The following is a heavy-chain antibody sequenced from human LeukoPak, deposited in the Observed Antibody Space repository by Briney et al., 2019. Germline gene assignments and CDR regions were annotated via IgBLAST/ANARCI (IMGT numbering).Heavy chain of an antibody. D-gene: IGHD2-2*01. CDR2: LTGSGGRT. J-gene: IGHJ3*02. Sequence: PGGSLRLSCAASGFTFSDYSMHWVRQAPGKGLEWVSSLTGSGGRTYYADSVKGQFTISRDNARNTLYLQMNSLRAEDTARYYCAKDPAAVPFDSFDIWGQGTMVTVSS. V-gene: IGHV3-23*01. CDR3: AKDPAAVPFDSFDI. CDR1: GFTFSDYS.